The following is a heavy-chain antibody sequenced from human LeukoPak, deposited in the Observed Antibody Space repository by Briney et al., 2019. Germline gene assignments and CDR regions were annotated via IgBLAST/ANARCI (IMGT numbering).Heavy chain of an antibody. CDR2: ISYDGSNK. J-gene: IGHJ4*02. CDR1: GFTFSSYA. CDR3: ARDYSSSGWSFVY. Sequence: PGRSLRPSCAASGFTFSSYAMHWVRQAPGKGLERVAVISYDGSNKYYADSVKGRFTISRDNSKNTLYLQMNSLRAEDTAVYYCARDYSSSGWSFVYWGQGTLVTVSS. V-gene: IGHV3-30*17. D-gene: IGHD6-19*01.